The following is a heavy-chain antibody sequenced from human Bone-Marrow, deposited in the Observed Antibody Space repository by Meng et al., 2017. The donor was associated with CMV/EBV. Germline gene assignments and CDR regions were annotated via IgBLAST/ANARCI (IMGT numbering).Heavy chain of an antibody. CDR2: ISYDGSNK. Sequence: GESLKISCAASGFTFSSYAMHWVRQAPGKGLEWVAVISYDGSNKYYADSVKGRFTISRDNSKNTPYPQMNSLRAEDTAVYYCARGESADYWGQGTLVTVSS. CDR3: ARGESADY. J-gene: IGHJ4*02. V-gene: IGHV3-30-3*01. CDR1: GFTFSSYA.